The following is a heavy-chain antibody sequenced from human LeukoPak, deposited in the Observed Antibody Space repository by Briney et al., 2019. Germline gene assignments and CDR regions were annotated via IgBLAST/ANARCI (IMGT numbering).Heavy chain of an antibody. CDR3: ARDGGCDGYSYGCLDY. Sequence: GRSLRLSCAASGFTFSSYAMHWVRQAPGKGLEWVAVISYDGSNKYYADSVKGRFTISRDNSENTLYLQMNSLRAEDTAVYYCARDGGCDGYSYGCLDYWGQGTLVTVSS. V-gene: IGHV3-30-3*01. D-gene: IGHD5-18*01. CDR2: ISYDGSNK. J-gene: IGHJ4*02. CDR1: GFTFSSYA.